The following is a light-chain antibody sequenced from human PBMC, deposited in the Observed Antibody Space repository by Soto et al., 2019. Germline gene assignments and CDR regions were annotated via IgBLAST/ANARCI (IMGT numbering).Light chain of an antibody. CDR1: QSVSLSY. V-gene: IGKV3-20*01. CDR3: QHHDSSPFT. CDR2: GAS. Sequence: EIVLTQSPGTLSLSPGERATLSCRASQSVSLSYLAWYQQKPGQAPRLLIYGASNRATGIPDRFSGSGSGSDFTLTISRLEPEDSAVYYCQHHDSSPFTFGGGTNVEI. J-gene: IGKJ4*01.